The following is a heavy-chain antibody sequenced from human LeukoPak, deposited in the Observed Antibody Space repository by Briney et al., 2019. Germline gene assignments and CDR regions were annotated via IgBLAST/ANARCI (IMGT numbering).Heavy chain of an antibody. J-gene: IGHJ4*02. CDR3: AKLESVYYFDP. CDR1: GFTFRNFA. CDR2: ISGVGGST. Sequence: PGGSLRLSCAASGFTFRNFAMTWVRQAPGKGLEWVSSISGVGGSTYYADSVKGRFTISRDNSKNTLFLQMNSLRAEDTAIYYCAKLESVYYFDPWGQGTLVTVSS. V-gene: IGHV3-23*01.